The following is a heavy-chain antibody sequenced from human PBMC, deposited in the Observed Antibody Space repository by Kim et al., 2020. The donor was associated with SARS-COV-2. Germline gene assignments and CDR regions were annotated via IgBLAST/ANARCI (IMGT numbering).Heavy chain of an antibody. J-gene: IGHJ6*02. CDR2: IYYSGST. Sequence: SETLSLTCTVSGGSISSGGYYWSWIRQHPGKGLEWIGYIYYSGSTYYNPSLKSRVTISVDTSKNQFSLKLSSVTAADTAVYYCASEGYGSGSYFYYYGMDVWGQGTRVTVPS. V-gene: IGHV4-31*03. CDR3: ASEGYGSGSYFYYYGMDV. D-gene: IGHD3-10*01. CDR1: GGSISSGGYY.